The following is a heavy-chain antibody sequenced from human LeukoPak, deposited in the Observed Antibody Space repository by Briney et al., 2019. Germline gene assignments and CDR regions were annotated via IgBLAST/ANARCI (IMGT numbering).Heavy chain of an antibody. CDR3: AKSKGSGYDWDY. V-gene: IGHV3-74*01. Sequence: GGSLRLSCAASAFTFSTYWMHWVRHAPGKGLVWVSGINSAGTTTSYADSVRGRFTISRDNSKNTLYLQMNSLRAEDTAVYYCAKSKGSGYDWDYWGQGTLVTVSS. CDR2: INSAGTTT. D-gene: IGHD5-12*01. J-gene: IGHJ4*02. CDR1: AFTFSTYW.